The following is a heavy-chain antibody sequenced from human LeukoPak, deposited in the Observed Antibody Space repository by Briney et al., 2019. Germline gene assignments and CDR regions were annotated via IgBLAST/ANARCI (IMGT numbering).Heavy chain of an antibody. CDR3: ARTPWSGYFDY. CDR2: INHSGST. CDR1: GGSFSVYY. D-gene: IGHD3-3*01. J-gene: IGHJ4*02. Sequence: SETLSLTCAVYGGSFSVYYWSWIRQPPGKGLEWIGEINHSGSTNYNPSLKSRVTISVDTSKNQFSLKLSSVTAADTAVYYCARTPWSGYFDYWGQGTLVTVSS. V-gene: IGHV4-34*01.